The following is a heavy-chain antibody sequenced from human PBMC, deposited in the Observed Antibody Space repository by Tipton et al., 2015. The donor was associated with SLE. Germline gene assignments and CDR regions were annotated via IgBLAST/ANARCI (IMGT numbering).Heavy chain of an antibody. CDR3: ARGVYSSSWFYYYCYYMDV. Sequence: QLVQSGAEVKKPGSSVKVSCKASGGTFSSYAISWVRQAPGQGLEWMGGISPIFGTANYAQKFQGRVTITTDESTSTAYMGLSSLRSEDTAVYYCARGVYSSSWFYYYCYYMDVWGKETTVTVSS. CDR2: ISPIFGTA. D-gene: IGHD6-13*01. V-gene: IGHV1-69*01. J-gene: IGHJ6*03. CDR1: GGTFSSYA.